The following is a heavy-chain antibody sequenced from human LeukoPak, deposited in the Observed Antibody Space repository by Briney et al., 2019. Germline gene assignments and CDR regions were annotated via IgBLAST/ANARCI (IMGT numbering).Heavy chain of an antibody. CDR2: INPNSGGT. D-gene: IGHD2-2*02. CDR3: ARGQGYGCSSTSGYTNYYYGMDV. J-gene: IGHJ6*02. Sequence: ASVKVSCKASGYTFTCYYMHWVRQAPGKGLEWMGWINPNSGGTNYAQKFQGRVTMTRDTSISTAYMELSRLRSDDTAVYYCARGQGYGCSSTSGYTNYYYGMDVWGQGTTVTVSS. CDR1: GYTFTCYY. V-gene: IGHV1-2*02.